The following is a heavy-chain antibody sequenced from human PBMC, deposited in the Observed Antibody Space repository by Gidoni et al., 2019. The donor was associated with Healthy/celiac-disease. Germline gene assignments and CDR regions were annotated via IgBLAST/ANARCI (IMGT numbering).Heavy chain of an antibody. J-gene: IGHJ6*02. CDR2: ISAYNGNT. CDR1: GYTFTSYG. Sequence: QVPLVQSGAEVKKPGASVKVSCKASGYTFTSYGISWVRQAPGQGLEWMGWISAYNGNTNYAQKLQGRVTMTTDTSTSTAYMELRSLRSDDTAVYYCARDLDGSSSWLYYYYYGMDVWGQGTTVTVSS. V-gene: IGHV1-18*01. CDR3: ARDLDGSSSWLYYYYYGMDV. D-gene: IGHD6-13*01.